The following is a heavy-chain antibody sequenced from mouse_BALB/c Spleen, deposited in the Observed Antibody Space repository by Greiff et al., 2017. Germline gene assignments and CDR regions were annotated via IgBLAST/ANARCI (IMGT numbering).Heavy chain of an antibody. CDR1: GYTFTSYV. D-gene: IGHD1-1*01. CDR2: INPYNDGT. J-gene: IGHJ2*01. V-gene: IGHV1-14*01. Sequence: VQLKQSGPELVKPGASVKMSCKASGYTFTSYVMHWVKQKPGQGLEWIGYINPYNDGTKYNEKFKGKATLTSDKSSSTAYMELSSLTSEDSAVYYCAKGDYYGYIDYWGQGTTLTVSS. CDR3: AKGDYYGYIDY.